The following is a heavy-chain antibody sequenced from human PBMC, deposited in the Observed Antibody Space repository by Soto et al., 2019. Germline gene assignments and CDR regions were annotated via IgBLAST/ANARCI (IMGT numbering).Heavy chain of an antibody. Sequence: QVQLQESGPGLVKPSETLSLTYTVSGGSISSYYWSWIRQPAGKGLEWIGRIYTSGSTNYNPSLKSRVTMSVDTSKNQFSLKLSSVTAADTAVYYCARSHYDILTGYPSGWYFDLWGRGTLVTVSS. V-gene: IGHV4-4*07. CDR1: GGSISSYY. D-gene: IGHD3-9*01. CDR2: IYTSGST. CDR3: ARSHYDILTGYPSGWYFDL. J-gene: IGHJ2*01.